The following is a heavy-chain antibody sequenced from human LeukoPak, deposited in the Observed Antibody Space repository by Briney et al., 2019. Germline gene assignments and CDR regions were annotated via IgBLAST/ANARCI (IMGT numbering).Heavy chain of an antibody. Sequence: GGSLRLSCAASGFTFSSYGMHWVRQAPGKGLEWVAVIWCDGSNKYFADSVKGRFTISRDNSKNTLYLQMNSLRAGDTAVYYCARGGCSGGSCYNYYYYGMDVWGQGTTVTLSS. J-gene: IGHJ6*02. V-gene: IGHV3-33*01. D-gene: IGHD2-15*01. CDR2: IWCDGSNK. CDR1: GFTFSSYG. CDR3: ARGGCSGGSCYNYYYYGMDV.